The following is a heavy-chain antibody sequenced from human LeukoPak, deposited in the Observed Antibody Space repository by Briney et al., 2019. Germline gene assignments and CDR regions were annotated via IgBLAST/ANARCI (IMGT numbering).Heavy chain of an antibody. Sequence: ASVKVSCXASGYTFTGYYMHWVRQAPGQGLEWMGRINPNSGGTNYAQKFQGRVTMTRDTSISTAYMELSRLRSDDTAVYYCAREAAAGTKFCYDYWGQGTLVTVSS. CDR1: GYTFTGYY. V-gene: IGHV1-2*06. CDR3: AREAAAGTKFCYDY. D-gene: IGHD6-13*01. CDR2: INPNSGGT. J-gene: IGHJ4*02.